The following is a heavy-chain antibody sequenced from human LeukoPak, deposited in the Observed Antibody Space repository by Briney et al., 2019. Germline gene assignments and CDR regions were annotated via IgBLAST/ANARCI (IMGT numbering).Heavy chain of an antibody. J-gene: IGHJ6*02. D-gene: IGHD3-9*01. CDR1: GGSISSYY. CDR3: ARDMASYDILTGYYYCYGMDV. CDR2: IYYSGST. V-gene: IGHV4-59*01. Sequence: PSETLSLTCTVSGGSISSYYWSWIRQPPGKGLEWIGYIYYSGSTNYNPSLKSRVTISVDTSKNQFSLKLSSVTAADTAVYYCARDMASYDILTGYYYCYGMDVWGQGTTVTVSS.